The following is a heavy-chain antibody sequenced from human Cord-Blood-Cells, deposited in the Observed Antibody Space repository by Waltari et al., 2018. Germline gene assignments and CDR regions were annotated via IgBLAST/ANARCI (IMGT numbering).Heavy chain of an antibody. V-gene: IGHV4-30-4*08. Sequence: QVQLQESGPGLVKPSQTLSLTCTVSGGSISSGDYYWSWIRQPPGKGMEWSGYIYYSGSTYYNPSLKSRVTISVDPSKNQFSLKLSSVTAADTAVYYCARVEELGNLGYWGQGTLVTVSS. CDR1: GGSISSGDYY. D-gene: IGHD7-27*01. J-gene: IGHJ4*02. CDR3: ARVEELGNLGY. CDR2: IYYSGST.